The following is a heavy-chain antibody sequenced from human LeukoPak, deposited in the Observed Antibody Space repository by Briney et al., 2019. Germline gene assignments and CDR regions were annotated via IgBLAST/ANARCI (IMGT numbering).Heavy chain of an antibody. CDR3: ARQSGYDPAGPPFFDY. Sequence: GGSLRLSCAASGFTFSSYSMNWVRQAPGKGLEWVSSISSSSSYIYYADSVKGRFTISRDNAKNSLYLQMNSPRAEDTAVYYCARQSGYDPAGPPFFDYWGQGTLVTVSS. CDR1: GFTFSSYS. V-gene: IGHV3-21*01. CDR2: ISSSSSYI. D-gene: IGHD5-12*01. J-gene: IGHJ4*02.